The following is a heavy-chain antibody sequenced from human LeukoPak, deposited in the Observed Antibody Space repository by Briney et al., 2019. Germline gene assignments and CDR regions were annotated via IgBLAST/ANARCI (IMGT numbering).Heavy chain of an antibody. V-gene: IGHV1-18*01. CDR2: IDTYHADT. CDR3: ARERSDGEYVGETFDY. D-gene: IGHD4-17*01. CDR1: GYTFGSFG. Sequence: ASVKVSCKTSGYTFGSFGITWVRRAPGQGLEWMGWIDTYHADTKSAQKFQGRLTMTTDTSTSTASLELRSLTSDDTAIYYCARERSDGEYVGETFDYWGQGTLVTVSS. J-gene: IGHJ4*02.